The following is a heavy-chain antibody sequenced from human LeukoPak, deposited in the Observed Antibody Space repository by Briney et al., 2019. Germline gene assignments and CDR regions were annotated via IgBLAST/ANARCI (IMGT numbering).Heavy chain of an antibody. Sequence: SETLSLTCAVYGGSFSGYYWSWIRQPPGKGLEWIGEINHSGSTNYNPSLKSRVTISVDTSKNQFSLKLSSVTAADTAVYYCAREDIRYYYDSSGYSQRYYFDYWGQGTLVTVSS. CDR1: GGSFSGYY. CDR2: INHSGST. CDR3: AREDIRYYYDSSGYSQRYYFDY. J-gene: IGHJ4*02. V-gene: IGHV4-34*01. D-gene: IGHD3-22*01.